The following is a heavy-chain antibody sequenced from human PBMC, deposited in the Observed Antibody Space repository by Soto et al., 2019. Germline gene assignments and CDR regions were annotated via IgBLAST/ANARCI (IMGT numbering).Heavy chain of an antibody. Sequence: LRLSCAASGFTFSSYAMNWVRQAPGKGLEWVSGLSGSGASTYYADSVKGRFTISRDNSKNTLYLQMNSLRAEDTAVYYCAKGLGYCISSSCPTDYWGQGSLVTVSS. D-gene: IGHD2-2*01. J-gene: IGHJ4*02. CDR1: GFTFSSYA. CDR2: LSGSGAST. CDR3: AKGLGYCISSSCPTDY. V-gene: IGHV3-23*01.